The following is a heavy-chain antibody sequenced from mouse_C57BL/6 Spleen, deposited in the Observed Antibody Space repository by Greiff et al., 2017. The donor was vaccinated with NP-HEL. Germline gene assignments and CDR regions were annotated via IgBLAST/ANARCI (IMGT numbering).Heavy chain of an antibody. CDR3: ARRSSSYPSYYFDY. CDR2: IYPGGGYT. V-gene: IGHV1-63*01. D-gene: IGHD1-1*01. Sequence: QVHVKQSGAELVRPGTSVKMSCKASGYTFTNYWIGWAKQRPGHGLEWIGDIYPGGGYTNYNEKFKGKATLTADKSSSTAYMQFSSLTSEDSAIYYCARRSSSYPSYYFDYWGQGTTLTVSS. J-gene: IGHJ2*01. CDR1: GYTFTNYW.